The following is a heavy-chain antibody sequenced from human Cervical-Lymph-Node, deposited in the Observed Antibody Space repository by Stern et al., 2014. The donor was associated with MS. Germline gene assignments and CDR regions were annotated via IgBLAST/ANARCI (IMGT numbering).Heavy chain of an antibody. CDR1: GDTFSSYA. D-gene: IGHD4-11*01. CDR2: LIPFFGAT. Sequence: QVQLLQPGSEVKKPGSSVKVSCKPSGDTFSSYALSWVRQAPGQGLEWVGGLIPFFGATRYGQKFQGRVTITPEESTGTAFMELTNLTSDDTAVYYCALRRSYYVYWGLGTLISVSS. J-gene: IGHJ4*02. CDR3: ALRRSYYVY. V-gene: IGHV1-69*01.